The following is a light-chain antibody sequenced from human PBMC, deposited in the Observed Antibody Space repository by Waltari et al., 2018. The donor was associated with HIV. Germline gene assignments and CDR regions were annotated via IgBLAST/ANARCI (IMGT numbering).Light chain of an antibody. V-gene: IGKV1-8*01. CDR2: AAS. Sequence: AIRMPQSPSSVSASTGDRVSITCRASQDISNDVAWYQQKPGEAPKLLISAASTLQSGVPSRFIGTRSGTAFTFTITCLQSEDIATYFCQQYFASPRTFGQGSRVE. CDR1: QDISND. CDR3: QQYFASPRT. J-gene: IGKJ1*01.